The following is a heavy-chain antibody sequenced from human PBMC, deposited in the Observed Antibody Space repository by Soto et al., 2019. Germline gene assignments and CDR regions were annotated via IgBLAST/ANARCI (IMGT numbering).Heavy chain of an antibody. CDR2: ISSSSSYI. D-gene: IGHD2-15*01. J-gene: IGHJ3*02. CDR3: ARETLRGVVVAASDAFDI. V-gene: IGHV3-21*01. CDR1: GFTFSSYS. Sequence: PGGSLRLSCAASGFTFSSYSMNWVRQAPGKGLEWVSSISSSSSYIYYADSVKGRFTISRDNAKNSLYLQMNSLRAEDTAVYYCARETLRGVVVAASDAFDIWGQGTMVTVSS.